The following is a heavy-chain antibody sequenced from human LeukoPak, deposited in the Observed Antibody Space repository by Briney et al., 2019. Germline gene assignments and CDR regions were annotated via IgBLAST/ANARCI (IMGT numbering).Heavy chain of an antibody. CDR2: ISDSGGST. J-gene: IGHJ4*02. CDR1: GFTLSSYA. V-gene: IGHV3-23*01. D-gene: IGHD1-26*01. Sequence: GGSLRLSCAASGFTLSSYAMSWVRQTPGKGLEWVSGISDSGGSTVYADSIKGRFIISRDNSKNTLYLQMNSLRAEDTAVYYCAKDLIASGLDYWGQGSLVTVSS. CDR3: AKDLIASGLDY.